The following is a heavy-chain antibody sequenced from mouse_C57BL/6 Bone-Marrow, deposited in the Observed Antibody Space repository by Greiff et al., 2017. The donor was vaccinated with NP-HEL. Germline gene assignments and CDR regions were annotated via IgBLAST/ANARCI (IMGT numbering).Heavy chain of an antibody. CDR1: GYTFTDYY. D-gene: IGHD1-1*02. Sequence: EVQLQQSGPVLVKPGASVKMSCKASGYTFTDYYMNWVKQSHGKSLEWIGVINPYNGGTSYNQKFKGKATSTVDKSSSTAYMELNSLTSEDSAVYYCARGGGPAWFAYWGQGTLVTVSA. CDR2: INPYNGGT. J-gene: IGHJ3*01. CDR3: ARGGGPAWFAY. V-gene: IGHV1-19*01.